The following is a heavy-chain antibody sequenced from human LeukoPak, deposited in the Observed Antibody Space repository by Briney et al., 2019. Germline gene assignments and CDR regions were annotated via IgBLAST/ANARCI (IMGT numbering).Heavy chain of an antibody. CDR1: GGSISSSSYY. Sequence: PSETLSLTCTVSGGSISSSSYYWGWIRQPPGKGLEWIVRIDYSGSTYYNPSLKSRVTISVDTSKNHFSLKLSSVTAADTAVYYCARGGYSSGWSNRYYFDYWGQGTLVTVSS. CDR3: ARGGYSSGWSNRYYFDY. D-gene: IGHD6-19*01. CDR2: IDYSGST. V-gene: IGHV4-39*07. J-gene: IGHJ4*02.